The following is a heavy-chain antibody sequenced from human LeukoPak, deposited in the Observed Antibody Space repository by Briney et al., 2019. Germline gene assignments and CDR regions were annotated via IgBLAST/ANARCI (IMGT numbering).Heavy chain of an antibody. V-gene: IGHV4-59*01. D-gene: IGHD5-12*01. CDR2: IYHSGST. CDR1: GGSISTYY. Sequence: SQTLSLLCTLCGGSISTYYWSWIRQPPGKGLEWIGYIYHSGSTNYNPSLKSRVTISVDTSKHQFSLKLSSVTAADTAVYYCARGGGYASPIGYWGQGALVTVSS. CDR3: ARGGGYASPIGY. J-gene: IGHJ4*02.